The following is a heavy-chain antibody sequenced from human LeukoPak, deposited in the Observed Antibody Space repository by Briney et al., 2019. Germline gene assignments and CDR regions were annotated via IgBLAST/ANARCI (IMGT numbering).Heavy chain of an antibody. V-gene: IGHV3-21*01. Sequence: GSLRLSCAASGFTFSSYSMNWVRQAPGKGLEWVSSISSSSSYIYYADSVKGRFTISRDNAKNSLHLQMNSLRAEDTAVYYCARPQQRSYSGLDYWGQGTLVTVSS. J-gene: IGHJ4*02. CDR2: ISSSSSYI. D-gene: IGHD2-21*01. CDR1: GFTFSSYS. CDR3: ARPQQRSYSGLDY.